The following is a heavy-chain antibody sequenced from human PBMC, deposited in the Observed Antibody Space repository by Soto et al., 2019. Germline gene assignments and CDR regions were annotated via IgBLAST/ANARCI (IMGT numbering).Heavy chain of an antibody. CDR3: ARENTRSYSSSSGFDY. CDR1: GFTFSSYG. J-gene: IGHJ4*02. D-gene: IGHD6-6*01. V-gene: IGHV3-33*01. CDR2: IWYDGSNK. Sequence: QVQLVESGGGVVQPGRSLRLSCAASGFTFSSYGMHWVRQAPGKGLEWVAVIWYDGSNKYYADSVKGRFTISRDNSKNTLYLQMNSLRAEDTAVYYCARENTRSYSSSSGFDYWGQGTLVTVSS.